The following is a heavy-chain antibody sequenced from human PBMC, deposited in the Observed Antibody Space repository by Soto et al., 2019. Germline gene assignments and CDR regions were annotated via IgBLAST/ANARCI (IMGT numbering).Heavy chain of an antibody. J-gene: IGHJ6*03. D-gene: IGHD3-10*01. Sequence: QLQLQESGPGLVKPSETLSLTCTVSGDSISNNNFYWGWIRQPPGKGLEWIGSIYYSGSTYYNPSLKSRVTISVDTSNNRWSLKLSSVTAADTAVYYCARHYGYYSHYMDVWTKGTTVTVSS. CDR2: IYYSGST. V-gene: IGHV4-39*01. CDR1: GDSISNNNFY. CDR3: ARHYGYYSHYMDV.